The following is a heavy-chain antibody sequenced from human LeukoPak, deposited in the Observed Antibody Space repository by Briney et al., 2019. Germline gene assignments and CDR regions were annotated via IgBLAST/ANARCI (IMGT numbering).Heavy chain of an antibody. D-gene: IGHD6-25*01. V-gene: IGHV4-59*08. CDR3: AGLHFASAEEFDP. Sequence: PSETLSLTCTVSGTSIRGHYWSWIRQSPGNGLEWIGYIYSSDNILYNPFLKSRVTLSVDTFNNQFSLSLTSVTAADTAVYYCAGLHFASAEEFDPWGQGTLVTVSS. J-gene: IGHJ5*02. CDR2: IYSSDNI. CDR1: GTSIRGHY.